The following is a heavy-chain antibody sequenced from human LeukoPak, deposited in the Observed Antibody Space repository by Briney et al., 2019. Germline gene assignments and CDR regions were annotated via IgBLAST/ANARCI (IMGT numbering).Heavy chain of an antibody. Sequence: GGSLRLSYAASGFTFSSFWMHWVRQAPGKGLVWVSRINSDGSTTSYADSVKGRFTISRDNAKNTLYLQMNSLRAEDTAVYYCVRVVSSWELGYWGQGTLVTVSS. V-gene: IGHV3-74*01. CDR2: INSDGSTT. CDR1: GFTFSSFW. CDR3: VRVVSSWELGY. J-gene: IGHJ4*02. D-gene: IGHD1-26*01.